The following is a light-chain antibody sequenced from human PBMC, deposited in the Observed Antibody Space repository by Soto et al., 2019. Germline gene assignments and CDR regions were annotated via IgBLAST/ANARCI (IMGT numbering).Light chain of an antibody. Sequence: QSALTQPRSVSGSPGQSVTISCTGTSSDVGGYNYVSWYQQHPGKAPKVMIYDVSERPSGVPDRFSGSKSGNTASLTISGLQAEDEADYYCCPYAGSPRDVLGTGTKVTVL. CDR3: CPYAGSPRDV. CDR2: DVS. J-gene: IGLJ1*01. V-gene: IGLV2-11*01. CDR1: SSDVGGYNY.